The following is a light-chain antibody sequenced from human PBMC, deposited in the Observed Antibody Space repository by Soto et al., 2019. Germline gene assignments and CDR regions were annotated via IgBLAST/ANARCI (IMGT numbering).Light chain of an antibody. Sequence: QSALTQPTSVSGSPGQSITISCTGTSSDVGGYNYVSWYQQHPGRAPKLIIYDVTNRPSGISDRFSGSKSGNTASLTISGLQAEDEADYYCNSYTVTTTPGYVFGAGTKLTVL. CDR2: DVT. V-gene: IGLV2-14*03. J-gene: IGLJ1*01. CDR1: SSDVGGYNY. CDR3: NSYTVTTTPGYV.